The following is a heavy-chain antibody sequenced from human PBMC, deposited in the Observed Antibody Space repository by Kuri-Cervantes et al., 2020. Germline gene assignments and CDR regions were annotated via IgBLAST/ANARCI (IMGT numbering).Heavy chain of an antibody. V-gene: IGHV3-15*01. J-gene: IGHJ3*02. D-gene: IGHD3-22*01. Sequence: GGSLRLSCAASGFIFSNAWMSWVRQTPGKGLEWLGRISDGGTTDYAAPVKGRFTISRDDSKNTLYLQMNSLKTEDTAVYYCTTESFYYYDSSGYYAFDIWGQGTMVTVSS. CDR3: TTESFYYYDSSGYYAFDI. CDR2: ISDGGTT. CDR1: GFIFSNAW.